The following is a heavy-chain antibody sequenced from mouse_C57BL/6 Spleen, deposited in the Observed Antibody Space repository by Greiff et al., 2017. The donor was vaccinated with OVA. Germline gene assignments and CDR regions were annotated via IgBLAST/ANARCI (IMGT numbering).Heavy chain of an antibody. CDR3: AREGRGTGAMDY. D-gene: IGHD3-3*01. CDR2: INPSSGYT. CDR1: GYTFTSYT. Sequence: QVQLKESGAELARPGASVKMSCKASGYTFTSYTMHWVKQRPGQGLEWIGYINPSSGYTKYNQKFKDKATLTADKSSSTAYMQLSSLTSEDSAVYYCAREGRGTGAMDYWGQGTSVTVSS. V-gene: IGHV1-4*01. J-gene: IGHJ4*01.